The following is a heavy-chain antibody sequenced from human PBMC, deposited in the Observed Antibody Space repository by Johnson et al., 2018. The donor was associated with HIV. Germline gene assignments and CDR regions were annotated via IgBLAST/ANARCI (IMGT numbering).Heavy chain of an antibody. CDR2: IRSKSAGGTI. J-gene: IGHJ3*02. Sequence: MQLVESGGGVVQPGRSLRLSCAASGFTFSSYGMLWVRQAPGKGLEWVGRIRSKSAGGTIEYAAPVKGRFTISRDDSRDTLYLQMNSLKTEDTAVYYCARPLQFLEWSDAFDMWGQGTMVTVSS. D-gene: IGHD3-3*01. V-gene: IGHV3-15*01. CDR3: ARPLQFLEWSDAFDM. CDR1: GFTFSSYG.